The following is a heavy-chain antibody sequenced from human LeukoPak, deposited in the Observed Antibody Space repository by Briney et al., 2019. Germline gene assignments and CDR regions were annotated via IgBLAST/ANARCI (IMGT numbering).Heavy chain of an antibody. CDR2: IKQDGSEI. Sequence: GGSLRLSCAASGFPFSIYWMSWVRQAPGKGLEWVANIKQDGSEIYYLDSVKGRFTISRDNAKDSLYLQMNSLRADDTAVYYCARAPYSSSHFDYWGQGTLVTVSS. V-gene: IGHV3-7*03. CDR1: GFPFSIYW. CDR3: ARAPYSSSHFDY. D-gene: IGHD6-6*01. J-gene: IGHJ4*02.